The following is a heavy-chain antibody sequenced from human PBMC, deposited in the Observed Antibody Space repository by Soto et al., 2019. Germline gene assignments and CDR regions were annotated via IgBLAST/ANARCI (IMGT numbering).Heavy chain of an antibody. J-gene: IGHJ4*02. CDR2: VYHTGTT. CDR1: GGPVSGDDLY. Sequence: ASETLSLTCVVSGGPVSGDDLYWSWIRHLPGKGLEWIANVYHTGTTYYNPSLKSRATMSIDTPKSHVSLKLTSVTAADTAVYYCGRHRRETGTYAQPLDYWGQGTLVTVSS. D-gene: IGHD1-1*01. CDR3: GRHRRETGTYAQPLDY. V-gene: IGHV4-39*01.